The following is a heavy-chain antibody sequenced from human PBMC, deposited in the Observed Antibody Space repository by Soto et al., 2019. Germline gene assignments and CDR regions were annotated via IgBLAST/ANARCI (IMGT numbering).Heavy chain of an antibody. J-gene: IGHJ4*02. CDR3: GVVATISGFDY. D-gene: IGHD5-12*01. CDR2: INPNRGGT. CDR1: GYTFTGYY. V-gene: IGHV1-2*02. Sequence: ASVKVSCKASGYTFTGYYMHWVRQAPGQGLEWMGWINPNRGGTNYAQKFQGRVTMTRDTSISTAYMELSRLRSDDTAVYYCGVVATISGFDYWGQGTLVTVSS.